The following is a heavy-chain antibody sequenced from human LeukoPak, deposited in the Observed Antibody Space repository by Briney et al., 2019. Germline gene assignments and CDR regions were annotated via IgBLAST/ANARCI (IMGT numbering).Heavy chain of an antibody. J-gene: IGHJ4*02. CDR3: SRGKSRGSHIDY. CDR2: IYHSGST. CDR1: GYSISSDYY. Sequence: PSETLSLTCTVSGYSISSDYYWGWIRQPPGKGLERIGSIYHSGSTYYNPSLKSRLTISVDTSKNQLSLRLSSVTAADTAVYYCSRGKSRGSHIDYWGQGTLVTVSS. V-gene: IGHV4-38-2*02. D-gene: IGHD1-26*01.